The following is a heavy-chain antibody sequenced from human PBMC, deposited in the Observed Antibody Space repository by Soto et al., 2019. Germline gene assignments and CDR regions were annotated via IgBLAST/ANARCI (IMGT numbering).Heavy chain of an antibody. CDR1: GGSISSYY. D-gene: IGHD2-15*01. V-gene: IGHV4-59*08. CDR2: IYYSGST. Sequence: QVQLQESGPGLVKPSETLSLTCTVSGGSISSYYWSWIRQPPGKGLEWIGYIYYSGSTNYHPSLKSRVTISVDTSKNQFSLKLSSVTAADTAVYYCARQVVVVVAATDNWFDPWGQGTLVTVSS. J-gene: IGHJ5*02. CDR3: ARQVVVVVAATDNWFDP.